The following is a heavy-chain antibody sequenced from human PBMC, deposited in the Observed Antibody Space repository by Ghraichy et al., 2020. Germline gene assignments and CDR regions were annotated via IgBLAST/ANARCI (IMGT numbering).Heavy chain of an antibody. Sequence: GSLNISCSASGFTFSNYAMHWVRQAPGKGLEYVSGFGSNGGSIYYADSVKGRFTISRDNSKNTLYLQMSSLRGDDTAVYYCVKGYCSTITCPDYAFDIWGQGTMLTVSS. J-gene: IGHJ3*02. CDR3: VKGYCSTITCPDYAFDI. V-gene: IGHV3-64D*09. D-gene: IGHD2-2*01. CDR1: GFTFSNYA. CDR2: FGSNGGSI.